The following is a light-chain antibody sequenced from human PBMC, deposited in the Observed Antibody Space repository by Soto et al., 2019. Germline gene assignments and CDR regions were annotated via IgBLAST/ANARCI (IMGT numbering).Light chain of an antibody. CDR3: QQRYSTPWT. CDR2: AAS. CDR1: QSISSY. Sequence: DNQMTQSPSSLSASVEDRVTITCRASQSISSYLNWYQQKPDKAPKLLIYAASSLQSGVPSRFSGSGSGTDFTLTISRLQPEDFATYYCQQRYSTPWTFGQGTKVEIK. J-gene: IGKJ1*01. V-gene: IGKV1-39*01.